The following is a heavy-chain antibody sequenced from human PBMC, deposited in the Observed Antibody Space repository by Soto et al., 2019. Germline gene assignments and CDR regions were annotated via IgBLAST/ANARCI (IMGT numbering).Heavy chain of an antibody. J-gene: IGHJ3*02. V-gene: IGHV3-48*01. CDR2: ISSSSSTI. CDR3: ASPLLEPWFGELLREYRHDAFDI. Sequence: GGSLRLSCAASGFTFSSYSMNWVRQAPGKGLEWVSYISSSSSTIYYADSVKGRFTISRDNAKNSLYLQMNSLRAEDTAVYYCASPLLEPWFGELLREYRHDAFDIWGQGTMVTVSS. CDR1: GFTFSSYS. D-gene: IGHD3-10*01.